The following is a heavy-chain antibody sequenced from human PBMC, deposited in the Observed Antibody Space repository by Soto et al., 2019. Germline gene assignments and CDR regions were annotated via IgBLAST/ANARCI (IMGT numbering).Heavy chain of an antibody. CDR2: IIPIFGTS. CDR3: ARERGPEELLGHFDL. CDR1: GGIFSSYA. J-gene: IGHJ4*02. D-gene: IGHD1-26*01. V-gene: IGHV1-69*01. Sequence: QEQLVQSGAEVKKPGSSVKVSCKASGGIFSSYALSWVRQAPGQGLEWMGGIIPIFGTSNYAQKFQGRVKITADESTSTAYMELSSLTSEDTAVYYCARERGPEELLGHFDLWGQGTLVTVSS.